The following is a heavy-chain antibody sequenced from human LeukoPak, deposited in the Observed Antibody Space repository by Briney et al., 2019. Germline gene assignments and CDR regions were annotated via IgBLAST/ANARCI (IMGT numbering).Heavy chain of an antibody. CDR3: ARGSIYYDSSGYYSFDY. J-gene: IGHJ4*02. V-gene: IGHV4-34*01. Sequence: NPSETLSLTCAVYGGSFSGYYWSWIRQPPGKGLEWIGEINRSGSTNYNPSLKSRVTISVDTSKNQFSLKLSSVTAADTAVYYCARGSIYYDSSGYYSFDYWGQGTLVTVSS. CDR1: GGSFSGYY. D-gene: IGHD3-22*01. CDR2: INRSGST.